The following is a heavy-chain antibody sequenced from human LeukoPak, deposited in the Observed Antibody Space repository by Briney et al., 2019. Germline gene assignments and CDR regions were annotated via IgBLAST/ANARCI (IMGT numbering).Heavy chain of an antibody. J-gene: IGHJ4*02. CDR3: ARLPNYYFDY. D-gene: IGHD5-24*01. Sequence: GGSLRLSCAASGFTFSSYWMSWVRQAPGKGLKWVANIKQDGSEKYYVDSVKGRFTISRDNAKNTLFLQMNSLRAEDTALYYCARLPNYYFDYWDQGTLVTVSS. CDR1: GFTFSSYW. CDR2: IKQDGSEK. V-gene: IGHV3-7*03.